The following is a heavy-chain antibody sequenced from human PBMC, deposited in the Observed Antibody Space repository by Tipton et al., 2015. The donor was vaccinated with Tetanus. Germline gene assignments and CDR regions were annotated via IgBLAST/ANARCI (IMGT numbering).Heavy chain of an antibody. Sequence: TLSLTCTVSGGSISSYYWSWIRQPPGKGLEWIGEINHSGSTNYNPSLKSRVTISVDTPKNQFSLKLSSVTAADTAVYYCARGRRDNTVTTIFDYWGQGTLVTVSS. J-gene: IGHJ4*02. CDR1: GGSISSYY. D-gene: IGHD4-17*01. CDR3: ARGRRDNTVTTIFDY. V-gene: IGHV4-34*01. CDR2: INHSGST.